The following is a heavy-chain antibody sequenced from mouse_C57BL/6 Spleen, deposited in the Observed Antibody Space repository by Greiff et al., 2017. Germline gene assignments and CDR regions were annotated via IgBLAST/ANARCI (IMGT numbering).Heavy chain of an antibody. J-gene: IGHJ4*01. CDR2: INYDGSST. CDR1: GFTFSDYY. Sequence: EVMLVESEGGLVQPGSSMKLSCTASGFTFSDYYMAWVRQVPEKGLEWVANINYDGSSTYYLDSLKSRFIISRDNAKNILYLQMSSLKSEDTAADYCARDPLYYAMDYWGQGTSVTVSS. CDR3: ARDPLYYAMDY. V-gene: IGHV5-16*01.